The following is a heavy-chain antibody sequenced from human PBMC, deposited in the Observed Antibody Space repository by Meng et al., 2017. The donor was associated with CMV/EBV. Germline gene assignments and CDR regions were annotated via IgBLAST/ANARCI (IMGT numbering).Heavy chain of an antibody. D-gene: IGHD2-2*01. V-gene: IGHV1-69*05. CDR3: AREEYCSSTSCSPQFGYYYYGMDV. CDR1: GGTFSSYA. CDR2: IIPIFGTA. Sequence: SVKVSCKASGGTFSSYAISWVRQAPGQGLEWMGGIIPIFGTANYAQKFQGRVTITTDESTSTAYMELSRLRSDDTAVYYCAREEYCSSTSCSPQFGYYYYGMDVWGQGTTVTVSS. J-gene: IGHJ6*02.